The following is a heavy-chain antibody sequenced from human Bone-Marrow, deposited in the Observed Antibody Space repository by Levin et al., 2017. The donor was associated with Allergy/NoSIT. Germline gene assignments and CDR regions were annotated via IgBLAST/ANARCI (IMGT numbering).Heavy chain of an antibody. Sequence: GSLRLSCTVSADSIDGYYWSWIRQAPGKGLEWIGYIFSSGSTYSNPSLQSRVTILIDTSKRQISLSLSSVTAADTAVYFCASGTRSYYFDYWSQGSLVTVSS. J-gene: IGHJ4*02. CDR2: IFSSGST. CDR1: ADSIDGYY. D-gene: IGHD2-2*01. CDR3: ASGTRSYYFDY. V-gene: IGHV4-59*01.